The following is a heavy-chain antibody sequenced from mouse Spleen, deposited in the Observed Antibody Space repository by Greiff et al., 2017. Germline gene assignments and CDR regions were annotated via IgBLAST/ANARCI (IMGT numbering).Heavy chain of an antibody. V-gene: IGHV5-17*01. CDR1: GFTFSDYG. CDR2: ISSGSSTI. D-gene: IGHD1-1*01. CDR3: ARTPFITTVVAEMDY. J-gene: IGHJ4*01. Sequence: EVKVVESGGGLVKPGGSLKLSCAASGFTFSDYGMHWVRQAPEKGLEWVAYISSGSSTIYYADTVKGRFTISRDNAKNTLFLQMTSLRSEDTAMYYCARTPFITTVVAEMDYWGQGTSVTVSS.